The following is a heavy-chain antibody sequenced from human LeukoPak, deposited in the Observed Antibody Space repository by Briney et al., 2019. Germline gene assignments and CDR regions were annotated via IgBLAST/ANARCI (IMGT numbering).Heavy chain of an antibody. CDR3: ARSLSSGMFDY. J-gene: IGHJ4*02. CDR2: IYYSGST. CDR1: GGSISSYS. D-gene: IGHD3-22*01. Sequence: PSETLSLTCTVSGGSISSYSWSWIRQPPGKGLEWIGYIYYSGSTNYNPSLKSRVTISVDTSKNQFSLKLSSVTAADTAVYYCARSLSSGMFDYWGQGTLVTVSS. V-gene: IGHV4-59*01.